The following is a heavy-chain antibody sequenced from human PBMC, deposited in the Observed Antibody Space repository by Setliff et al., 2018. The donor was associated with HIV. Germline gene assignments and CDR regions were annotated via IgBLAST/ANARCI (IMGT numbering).Heavy chain of an antibody. D-gene: IGHD1-7*01. V-gene: IGHV4-59*01. CDR2: VDYSGDT. CDR3: TRGPGGTVPKPLEAFDV. J-gene: IGHJ3*01. CDR1: GGSISSYY. Sequence: SETLSLTCTVSGGSISSYYWSWIRQPPGKGLEWIGYVDYSGDTEYNPSLQSRATISRDPSKSQVSLTLNSATAADTAVYYCTRGPGGTVPKPLEAFDVWGRGAVVTVSS.